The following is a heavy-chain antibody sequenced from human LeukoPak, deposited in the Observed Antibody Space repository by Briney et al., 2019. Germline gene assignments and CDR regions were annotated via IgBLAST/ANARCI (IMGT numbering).Heavy chain of an antibody. J-gene: IGHJ6*02. CDR2: VKQDGSET. V-gene: IGHV3-7*01. CDR3: ARVYYYAMDV. Sequence: GGSLRLSCAASGFTFSNYWMSWVRQAPGKGLEWVANVKQDGSETYYVDSVKGRFTISRDNAKNSLYRQMNRLRAEDTAVYYCARVYYYAMDVWGQGTTVTVSS. CDR1: GFTFSNYW.